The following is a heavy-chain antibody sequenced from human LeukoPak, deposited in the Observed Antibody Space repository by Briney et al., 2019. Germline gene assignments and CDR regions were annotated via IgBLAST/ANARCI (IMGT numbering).Heavy chain of an antibody. D-gene: IGHD2-2*01. CDR2: MNPNSGNT. V-gene: IGHV1-8*03. CDR3: ARGRYCSSTSCYRDWFDP. CDR1: GYTFTGFY. J-gene: IGHJ5*02. Sequence: ASVKVSCKASGYTFTGFYIHWVRQAPGQGLEWMGWMNPNSGNTGYAQKFQGRVTITRNTSISTAYMELSSLRSEDTAVYYCARGRYCSSTSCYRDWFDPWGQGTLVTVSS.